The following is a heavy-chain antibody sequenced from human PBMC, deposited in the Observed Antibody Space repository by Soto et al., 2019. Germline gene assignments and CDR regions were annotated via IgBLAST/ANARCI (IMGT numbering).Heavy chain of an antibody. CDR3: ARLFPIPDDYGDYYDAFDI. V-gene: IGHV4-59*08. Sequence: PSETLSLTCTVSGGSISSYYWSWIRQPPGKGLEWIGYIYYSGSTNYNPSLKSRVTISVDTSKNQFSLKLSSVTAADTAVYYCARLFPIPDDYGDYYDAFDIWGQGTMVTVSS. J-gene: IGHJ3*02. CDR2: IYYSGST. D-gene: IGHD4-17*01. CDR1: GGSISSYY.